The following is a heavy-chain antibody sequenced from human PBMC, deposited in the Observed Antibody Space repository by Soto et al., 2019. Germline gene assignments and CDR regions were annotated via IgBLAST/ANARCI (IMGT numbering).Heavy chain of an antibody. CDR1: GFTFSSYA. CDR2: ISGSGGST. CDR3: AKGVSSPYDFWSGGYVY. J-gene: IGHJ4*02. D-gene: IGHD3-3*01. V-gene: IGHV3-23*01. Sequence: GSLRLSCAASGFTFSSYAMSWVRQAPGKGLEWVSAISGSGGSTYYADSVKGRFTISRDNSKNTLYLQMNSLRAEDTAVYYCAKGVSSPYDFWSGGYVYWGQGTLVTVSS.